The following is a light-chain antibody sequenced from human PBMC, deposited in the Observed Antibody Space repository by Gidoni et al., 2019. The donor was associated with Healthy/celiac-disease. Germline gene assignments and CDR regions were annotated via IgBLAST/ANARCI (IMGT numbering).Light chain of an antibody. CDR2: RNN. V-gene: IGLV10-54*01. Sequence: QAGLTQPPSVSKGLRQTATLTCTGNSNNVGNQGAAWLQQHQGHPPKQAPNRNNNRPSGISERLSASRSGNTASLTITGLQPEDEADYYCSAWDSSLSAWVFGGGTKLTVL. CDR3: SAWDSSLSAWV. J-gene: IGLJ3*02. CDR1: SNNVGNQG.